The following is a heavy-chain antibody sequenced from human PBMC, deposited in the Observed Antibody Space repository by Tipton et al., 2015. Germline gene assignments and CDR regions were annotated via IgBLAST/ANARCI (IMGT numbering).Heavy chain of an antibody. CDR2: IHNSGNT. CDR1: SDSINKYY. Sequence: TLSLTCTVSSDSINKYYWSWIRQPPGKGLECIGYIHNSGNTDYNPALKSRVTISVDTSKNQFSLTLNSVAAADTAVYYCARDLEHGMDVWGHGTTVTVSS. V-gene: IGHV4-59*01. CDR3: ARDLEHGMDV. J-gene: IGHJ6*02. D-gene: IGHD5-24*01.